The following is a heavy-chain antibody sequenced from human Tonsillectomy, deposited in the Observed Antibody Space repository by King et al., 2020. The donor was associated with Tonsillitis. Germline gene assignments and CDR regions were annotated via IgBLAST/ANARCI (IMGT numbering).Heavy chain of an antibody. V-gene: IGHV4-39*07. CDR1: GGFISSSDYY. CDR2: IDYSENT. D-gene: IGHD4-17*01. J-gene: IGHJ4*02. Sequence: LQLQESGPGLARPSETLSLTCTVSGGFISSSDYYWGWIRQPPGKGLEWIGSIDYSENTFYNPSLKSRLTMSVDTSKNQFSLKLRSVSAADTAVYYCARYYPVTTENFDSWGQGTLVTVSP. CDR3: ARYYPVTTENFDS.